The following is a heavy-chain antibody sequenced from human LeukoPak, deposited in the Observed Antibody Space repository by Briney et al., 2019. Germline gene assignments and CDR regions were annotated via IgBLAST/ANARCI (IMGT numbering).Heavy chain of an antibody. CDR2: IYTSGST. J-gene: IGHJ4*02. V-gene: IGHV4-61*02. CDR1: GGSISSSSYY. Sequence: PSETLSLTCTVSGGSISSSSYYWSWIRQPAGKGLEWIGRIYTSGSTNYNLSLKSRVTISVDTSKNQFSLKLSSVTAADTAVYYCARGSPVSSSYSYFDYWGQGTLVTVSS. CDR3: ARGSPVSSSYSYFDY. D-gene: IGHD6-6*01.